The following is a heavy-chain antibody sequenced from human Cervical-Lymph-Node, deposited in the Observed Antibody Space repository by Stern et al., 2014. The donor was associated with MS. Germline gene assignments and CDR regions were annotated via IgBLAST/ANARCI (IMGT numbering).Heavy chain of an antibody. CDR1: GYTFTSYG. CDR2: ISGYNDDT. CDR3: ARDPHIAVAGTGGGFDP. Sequence: QVQLVQSGAEVKKPGASVKVSCKASGYTFTSYGISWVRPAPGQGLEWMGWISGYNDDTNYVEKFQGRVTMTRDTSTSTAYLELRSPRSDDTAVYYCARDPHIAVAGTGGGFDPWGQGTLVTVSS. V-gene: IGHV1-18*01. D-gene: IGHD6-19*01. J-gene: IGHJ5*02.